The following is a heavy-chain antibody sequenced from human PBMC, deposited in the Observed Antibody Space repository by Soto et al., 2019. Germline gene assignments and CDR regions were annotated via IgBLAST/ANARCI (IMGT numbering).Heavy chain of an antibody. Sequence: QVQLQESGPGLVKPSETLSLTCTVSGGSVSSGSYYWSWIRQPPGKGLEWIGYIYYSGSTNYNPSLKRRVTISVDTSKNQFSLKLSSVTAADTAVYYCAIDNLPYYYYGMDVWGQGTTVTVSS. V-gene: IGHV4-61*01. CDR2: IYYSGST. CDR1: GGSVSSGSYY. J-gene: IGHJ6*02. CDR3: AIDNLPYYYYGMDV.